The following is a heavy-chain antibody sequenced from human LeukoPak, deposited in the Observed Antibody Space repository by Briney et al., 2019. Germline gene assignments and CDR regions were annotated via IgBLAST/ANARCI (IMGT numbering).Heavy chain of an antibody. CDR1: GFIFSNYG. Sequence: PGGSLRLSCVASGFIFSNYGMHWVRQAPGKGLEWVAFIRYDGSKKYYADSVKGRFTISRDNAKNSLYLQMNSLRAEDTAVYYCARASPDIVVVPAAIGGYWGQGTLVTVSS. J-gene: IGHJ4*02. D-gene: IGHD2-2*01. V-gene: IGHV3-30*02. CDR3: ARASPDIVVVPAAIGGY. CDR2: IRYDGSKK.